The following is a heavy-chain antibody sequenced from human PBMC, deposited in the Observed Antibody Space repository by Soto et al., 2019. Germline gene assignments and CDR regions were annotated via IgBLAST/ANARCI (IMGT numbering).Heavy chain of an antibody. CDR1: GFTFSSYG. CDR2: IWSDGSNK. V-gene: IGHV3-33*01. J-gene: IGHJ4*02. Sequence: QVQMVASGGSVVQPGRYLRLSCAASGFTFSSYGMHWVRQAPGKGLEWVAVIWSDGSNKYYADSVKGRFTISRDNSKSTLYLQMNSLRAGETAVYYFARVLGRRIVGATKLVGPDYWGQGTLVTVSS. D-gene: IGHD1-26*01. CDR3: ARVLGRRIVGATKLVGPDY.